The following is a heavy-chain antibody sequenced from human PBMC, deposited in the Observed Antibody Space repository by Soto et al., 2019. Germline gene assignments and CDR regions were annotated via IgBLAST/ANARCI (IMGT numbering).Heavy chain of an antibody. D-gene: IGHD3-10*01. CDR2: IYYSGST. J-gene: IGHJ6*02. Sequence: QVQLQESGPGLVKPSQTLSLTCTVSGGSISSGGYYWSWIRQHPGKGLEWIGYIYYSGSTYYNPSPKSRVTLSVDTTKNQFSLKLSSVTAADTAVYYCARDKRGENYYGMDVWGQGTTVTVSS. CDR3: ARDKRGENYYGMDV. V-gene: IGHV4-31*03. CDR1: GGSISSGGYY.